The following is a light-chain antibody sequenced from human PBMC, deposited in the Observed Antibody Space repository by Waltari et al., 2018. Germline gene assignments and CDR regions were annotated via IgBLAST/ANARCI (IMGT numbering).Light chain of an antibody. V-gene: IGLV1-47*01. Sequence: QSVLTQPPSASGTPGQRVTISCSGSSSNIGSHYVYWYQQLPGTAPKLLIYRNNQRPSGVPDRCSGSKSGTSASLAISGLRSEDEADYYCAAWDDSLSGDVVFGGGTKLTVL. CDR3: AAWDDSLSGDVV. CDR2: RNN. CDR1: SSNIGSHY. J-gene: IGLJ2*01.